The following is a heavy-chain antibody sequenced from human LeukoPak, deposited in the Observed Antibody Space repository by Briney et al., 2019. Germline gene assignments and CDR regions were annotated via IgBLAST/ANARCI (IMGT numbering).Heavy chain of an antibody. Sequence: SETLSLTCTVSGGSISSSSYYWGWIRQPPGKGLEWIGSIYYSGRTYYNPSLKSRVTISVDTSKNQFSLKLSSVTAADTAVYYCASLGGSGSYYYYYYYMDVWGKGTTVTISS. CDR2: IYYSGRT. CDR1: GGSISSSSYY. J-gene: IGHJ6*03. CDR3: ASLGGSGSYYYYYYYMDV. V-gene: IGHV4-39*07. D-gene: IGHD3-10*01.